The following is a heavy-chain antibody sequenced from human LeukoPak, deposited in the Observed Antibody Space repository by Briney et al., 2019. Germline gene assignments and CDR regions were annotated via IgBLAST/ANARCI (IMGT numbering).Heavy chain of an antibody. CDR3: ARDKTSGYQPRGVMDV. D-gene: IGHD5-12*01. CDR1: GFTFSGYN. CDR2: ISTSYNYI. J-gene: IGHJ6*04. Sequence: TGGSLRLSCAASGFTFSGYNINWVRQAPGKGLEWVSSISTSYNYIYYADSVKGRFTISRDNAKNSLYLQMNSLRAEDTAVYYCARDKTSGYQPRGVMDVWGKGTTVTVFS. V-gene: IGHV3-21*01.